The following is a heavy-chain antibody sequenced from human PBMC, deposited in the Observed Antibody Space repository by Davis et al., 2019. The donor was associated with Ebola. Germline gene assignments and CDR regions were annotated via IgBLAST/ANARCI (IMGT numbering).Heavy chain of an antibody. D-gene: IGHD2-2*01. CDR3: ARREPDCSSTSCHNWFDP. CDR2: IYYSGST. J-gene: IGHJ5*02. V-gene: IGHV4-30-4*08. CDR1: GDSISSGGYY. Sequence: MPSETLSLTCTVSGDSISSGGYYWNWIRQHPGKGLEWIGYIYYSGSTYYNPSLKSRVTISVDTSKNQFSLKLSSVTAADTAVYYCARREPDCSSTSCHNWFDPWGQGTLVTVSS.